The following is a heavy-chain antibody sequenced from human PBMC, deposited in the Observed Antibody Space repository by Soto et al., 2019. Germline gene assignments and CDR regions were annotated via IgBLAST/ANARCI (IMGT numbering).Heavy chain of an antibody. Sequence: SVKVSCKASGGTSSSYAISWVRQAPGQGLEWMGGIIPIFGTANYAQKFQGRVTITADESTSTAYMELSSLRSEDTAVYYCARGHILTGYYYYYGMDVWGQGTTVTVSS. CDR1: GGTSSSYA. J-gene: IGHJ6*02. D-gene: IGHD3-9*01. CDR3: ARGHILTGYYYYYGMDV. V-gene: IGHV1-69*13. CDR2: IIPIFGTA.